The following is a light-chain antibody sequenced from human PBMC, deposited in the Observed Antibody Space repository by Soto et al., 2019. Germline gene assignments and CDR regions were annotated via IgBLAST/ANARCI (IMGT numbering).Light chain of an antibody. V-gene: IGLV2-11*01. J-gene: IGLJ3*02. CDR2: DVS. Sequence: QSALTQPRSVSGSPGQSVTISCTGTNTDVGAYDYVSWYRRHPGKAPKLMIYDVSMRPSGVPDRFSGSKSGNTASLTISGLQADDEADYYCCSYAGRYTLEVFGGGTKVTVL. CDR3: CSYAGRYTLEV. CDR1: NTDVGAYDY.